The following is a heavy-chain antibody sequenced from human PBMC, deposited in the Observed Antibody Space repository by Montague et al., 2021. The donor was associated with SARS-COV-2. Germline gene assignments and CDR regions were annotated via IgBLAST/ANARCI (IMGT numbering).Heavy chain of an antibody. J-gene: IGHJ5*02. D-gene: IGHD1-26*01. Sequence: SLRLSCAASGFTVSSNYMSWVRQAPGKGLEWVSVIYSGGSTYYADSVKGRFTISRRNSKNTLYLQMNSLRAEDTAVYYCARDKAGPSGGGWFDPWGQGTLVTVSS. V-gene: IGHV3-53*04. CDR3: ARDKAGPSGGGWFDP. CDR1: GFTVSSNY. CDR2: IYSGGST.